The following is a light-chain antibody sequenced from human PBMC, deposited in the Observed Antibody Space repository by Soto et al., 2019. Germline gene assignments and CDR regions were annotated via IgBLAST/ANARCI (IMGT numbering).Light chain of an antibody. J-gene: IGKJ1*01. Sequence: DIVMTQSPLSLPVTPGEPASISCRSSQSLLHSNGYNYLDWYLQKPGQSPQLLIYLGSNRSSGVPDRFSGSASGTDFTLKISRVETEDVGVYYCMQALQTRTFGQGTKV. CDR1: QSLLHSNGYNY. CDR2: LGS. V-gene: IGKV2-28*01. CDR3: MQALQTRT.